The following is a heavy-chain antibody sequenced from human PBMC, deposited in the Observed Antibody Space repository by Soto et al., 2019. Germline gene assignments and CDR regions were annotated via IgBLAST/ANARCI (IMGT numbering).Heavy chain of an antibody. V-gene: IGHV3-21*06. CDR2: ISSTTNYI. J-gene: IGHJ4*02. Sequence: PGGSLRLSCAAAGFNFTRYSMNWVRQAPGKGLEWVSSISSTTNYIYYGDSMKGRFTISRDNAKNSLYLEMNSLRAEDTAVYYCARESEDLTSNFDYWGQGTLVTAPQ. CDR3: ARESEDLTSNFDY. CDR1: GFNFTRYS.